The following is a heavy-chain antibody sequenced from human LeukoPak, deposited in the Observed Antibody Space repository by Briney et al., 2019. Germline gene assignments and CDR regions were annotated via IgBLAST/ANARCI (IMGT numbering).Heavy chain of an antibody. V-gene: IGHV3-74*01. CDR1: GFTFSSYW. Sequence: GGSLRLSCAASGFTFSSYWMHWVRQAPGKGLVWVSLINSDGSSTFYADSVKGRFTISRDNAKNTLYLQMNSLRAEDTAVYYCARDSTYYDSSGYYYVSRNAFDIWGQGTMVTVSS. J-gene: IGHJ3*02. CDR2: INSDGSST. D-gene: IGHD3-22*01. CDR3: ARDSTYYDSSGYYYVSRNAFDI.